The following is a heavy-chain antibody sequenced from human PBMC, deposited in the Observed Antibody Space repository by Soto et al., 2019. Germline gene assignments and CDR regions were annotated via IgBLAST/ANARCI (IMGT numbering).Heavy chain of an antibody. CDR2: ASPDGTST. CDR3: TRHGSGDYFLFDP. Sequence: LRLSCAASGFTFSSFWMHWVRQAPGKGPEWVSRASPDGTSTSYADSVKGRFTISRDNAKNTLFMQMNSLRAEDTAVYYCTRHGSGDYFLFDPWGQGTLVTVSS. J-gene: IGHJ5*02. V-gene: IGHV3-74*01. D-gene: IGHD4-17*01. CDR1: GFTFSSFW.